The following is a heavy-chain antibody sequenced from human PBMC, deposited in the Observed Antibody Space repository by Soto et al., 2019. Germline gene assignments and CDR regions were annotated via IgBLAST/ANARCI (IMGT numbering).Heavy chain of an antibody. V-gene: IGHV4-39*01. CDR3: ARQRTSVVTQAYFDS. Sequence: SETLSLTCTVTGDSINNRSYYWGWIRQPPGKGLEWIGSIYYSGSTYNNPSLKSRVSMSVDTSKDQFSLKLRSVTAADTALYYCARQRTSVVTQAYFDSWGQGSLVTVSS. CDR2: IYYSGST. D-gene: IGHD2-21*02. CDR1: GDSINNRSYY. J-gene: IGHJ4*02.